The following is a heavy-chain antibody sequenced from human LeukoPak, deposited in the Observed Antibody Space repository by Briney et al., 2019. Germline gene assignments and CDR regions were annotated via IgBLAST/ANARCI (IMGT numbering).Heavy chain of an antibody. CDR2: IIPIFGTA. Sequence: VASVKVSCKASGGTFSSYAISWVRQAPGQGLEWMGGIIPIFGTANYAQKFQGRVTITADESTSTAYMELSSLRSEDTAVYYCARVSSAAGCSYYYGMDVWGKGTTVTVSS. CDR3: ARVSSAAGCSYYYGMDV. J-gene: IGHJ6*04. CDR1: GGTFSSYA. D-gene: IGHD6-13*01. V-gene: IGHV1-69*13.